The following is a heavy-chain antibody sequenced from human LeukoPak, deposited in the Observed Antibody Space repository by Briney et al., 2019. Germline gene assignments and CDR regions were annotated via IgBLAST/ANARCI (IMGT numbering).Heavy chain of an antibody. CDR2: TYYRSKWYN. CDR3: TRASETGQGDY. Sequence: SQTLSLTCAISGDSVSSDSVAWHWIRQSPSRGLEWLGRTYYRSKWYNDYAVSVKTRITINPDTSKNQFSLQLNSVTPDDTAVYYCTRASETGQGDYWGQGTLVTVSS. V-gene: IGHV6-1*01. CDR1: GDSVSSDSVA. J-gene: IGHJ4*02.